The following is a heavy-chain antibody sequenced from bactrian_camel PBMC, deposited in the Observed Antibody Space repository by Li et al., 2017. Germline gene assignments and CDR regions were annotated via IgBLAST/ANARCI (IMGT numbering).Heavy chain of an antibody. D-gene: IGHD2*01. CDR1: GFTFSNYD. Sequence: VQLVESGGGSVQAGGSLRLSCAASGFTFSNYDMSWVRQAPGKGLEWVSSIHSSGSFTYYSDSVRGRFTISRDNAKNMVYLELNSQKTEDMAIYYCATAYSGSWVIFGYWGQGTQVTVS. V-gene: IGHV3S40*01. J-gene: IGHJ6*01. CDR2: IHSSGSFT. CDR3: ATAYSGSWVIFGY.